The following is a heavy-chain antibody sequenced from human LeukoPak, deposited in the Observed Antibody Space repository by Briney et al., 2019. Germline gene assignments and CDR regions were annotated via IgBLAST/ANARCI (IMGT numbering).Heavy chain of an antibody. CDR3: ARDVTMDGYNGALDY. Sequence: GGSLRLPCAASGFTFSSYGMHWVRQAPGKGLEWVAVIWYDGSNKYYADSVKGRFTISRDNSKNTLYLQMNSLRAEDTAVYYCARDVTMDGYNGALDYWGQGTLVTVSS. CDR1: GFTFSSYG. D-gene: IGHD5-24*01. J-gene: IGHJ4*02. V-gene: IGHV3-33*01. CDR2: IWYDGSNK.